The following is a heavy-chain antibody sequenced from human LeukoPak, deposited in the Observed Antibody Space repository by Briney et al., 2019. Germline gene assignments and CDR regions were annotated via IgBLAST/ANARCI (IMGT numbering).Heavy chain of an antibody. J-gene: IGHJ6*02. D-gene: IGHD2-15*01. V-gene: IGHV4-4*02. Sequence: PSETLSLTCAVSGGSISSSNWWSWVRQPPGKGLEWIGETYHSGSTNYNPSLKSRVTISVDKSKNQFSLKLSSVTAADTAVYYCARDGYCSGGSCYDYYYGMDVWGQGTTVTVSS. CDR2: TYHSGST. CDR1: GGSISSSNW. CDR3: ARDGYCSGGSCYDYYYGMDV.